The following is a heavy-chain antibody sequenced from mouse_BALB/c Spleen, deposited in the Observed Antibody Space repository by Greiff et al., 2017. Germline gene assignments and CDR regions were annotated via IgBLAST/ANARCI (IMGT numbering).Heavy chain of an antibody. CDR3: APHYYGSRYYFDY. D-gene: IGHD1-1*01. V-gene: IGHV14-3*02. CDR2: IDPANGNT. J-gene: IGHJ2*01. CDR1: GFNIKDTY. Sequence: EVQLQQSGAELVKPGASVKLSCTASGFNIKDTYMHWVKQRPEQGLEWIGRIDPANGNTKYDPKFQGKATITADTSSNTAYLQLSSLTSEDTAVYYCAPHYYGSRYYFDYWGQGTTLTVSS.